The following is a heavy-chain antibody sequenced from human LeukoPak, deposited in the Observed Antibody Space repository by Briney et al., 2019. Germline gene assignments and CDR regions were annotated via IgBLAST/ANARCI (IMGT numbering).Heavy chain of an antibody. CDR2: INPNSGGT. V-gene: IGHV1-2*02. J-gene: IGHJ3*02. CDR3: ARGFAEEGTTTGAFDI. Sequence: ASVRVSCKASGYTFSGYYVHWVRQAPGQGLEWMGWINPNSGGTNYAQKFQGRVTMTRDTSISTAYMELRRLGSDDTAVYYCARGFAEEGTTTGAFDIWGHGTMVTVSS. D-gene: IGHD1-7*01. CDR1: GYTFSGYY.